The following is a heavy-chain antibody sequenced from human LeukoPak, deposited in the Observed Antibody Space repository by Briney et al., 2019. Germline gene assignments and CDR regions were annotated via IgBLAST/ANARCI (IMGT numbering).Heavy chain of an antibody. CDR1: GYTFTSSG. J-gene: IGHJ4*02. D-gene: IGHD4-17*01. Sequence: ASVKVSCKASGYTFTSSGISWVRQAPGQGLEWMGWISAYNGNTNYAQKLQGRVTMTTDTSTSTAYMELRSLRSDDTAVYYCARVENDYGDSDYFDYWGQGTLVTVSS. V-gene: IGHV1-18*01. CDR3: ARVENDYGDSDYFDY. CDR2: ISAYNGNT.